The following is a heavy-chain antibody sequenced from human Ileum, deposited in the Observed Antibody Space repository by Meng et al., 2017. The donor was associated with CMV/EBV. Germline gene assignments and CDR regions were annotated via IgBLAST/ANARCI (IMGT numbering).Heavy chain of an antibody. Sequence: EVQLVESGXGLIQPXGSLRLSCTASDLSISANYMSWVRQAPEKGLEWVAIIHSAGDTYYSDSVRDRFTISRDSSKNTLFLQMNSLTVDDTAVYYCVRDRRGVGLGTRGFDHWGQGPLVTVAS. D-gene: IGHD3-10*01. CDR1: DLSISANY. V-gene: IGHV3-53*01. CDR2: IHSAGDT. J-gene: IGHJ4*02. CDR3: VRDRRGVGLGTRGFDH.